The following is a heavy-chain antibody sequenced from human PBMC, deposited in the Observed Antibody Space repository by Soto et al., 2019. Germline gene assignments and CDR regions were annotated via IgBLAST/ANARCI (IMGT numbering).Heavy chain of an antibody. CDR3: AREKRAGNWFDS. V-gene: IGHV4-61*01. CDR1: RGSVSSDLFY. CDR2: IYNSRST. D-gene: IGHD3-10*01. J-gene: IGHJ5*01. Sequence: QVQLQESGPGLLRPSETLSLTCAVSRGSVSSDLFYWSWIRQPPGKGLEWIGYIYNSRSTNYNTSLKSRVTMSLDTPNNQFFLKLTSVTAADTAGYYCAREKRAGNWFDSWGQGTLVTVSS.